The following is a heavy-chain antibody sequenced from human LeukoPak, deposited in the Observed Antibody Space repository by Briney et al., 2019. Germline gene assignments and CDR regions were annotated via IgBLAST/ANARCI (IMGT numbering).Heavy chain of an antibody. CDR3: ASTGSPYYYGMDV. V-gene: IGHV4-59*08. CDR1: GGSISSYY. Sequence: PSETLSLTCTVSGGSISSYYWSWIRQPPGKGLEWIGYIYYSGSTNYNPSLKSRVTISVGTPKNQFSLRLSSVTAADTAVYYCASTGSPYYYGMDVWGQGTTVTVSS. J-gene: IGHJ6*02. CDR2: IYYSGST.